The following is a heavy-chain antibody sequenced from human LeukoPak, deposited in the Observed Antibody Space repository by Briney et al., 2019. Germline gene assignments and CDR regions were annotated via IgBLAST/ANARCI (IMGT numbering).Heavy chain of an antibody. J-gene: IGHJ4*02. CDR3: ARGSLAGAGEDLIAAAGFDY. CDR2: INHSGST. Sequence: SETLSLTCVVYGGSFSGHYWSWIRQPPGKGLEWIGEINHSGSTNYNPSLKSRVTISVDTSKNQFSLKLSSVTAADTAVYYCARGSLAGAGEDLIAAAGFDYWGQGTLVTVSS. D-gene: IGHD6-13*01. V-gene: IGHV4-34*01. CDR1: GGSFSGHY.